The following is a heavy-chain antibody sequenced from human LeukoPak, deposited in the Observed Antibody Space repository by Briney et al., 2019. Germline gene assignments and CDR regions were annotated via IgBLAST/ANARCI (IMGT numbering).Heavy chain of an antibody. Sequence: SETLSLTCAVYGGSLSGYYWSWIRQPPGKGLEWIGEINHSGSTNYNPSLKSRVTISVDTSKNQFSLKLSSVTAADTAVYYCARIGSSWYTPDWFDPWGQGTLVTVSS. J-gene: IGHJ5*02. V-gene: IGHV4-34*01. CDR3: ARIGSSWYTPDWFDP. D-gene: IGHD6-13*01. CDR1: GGSLSGYY. CDR2: INHSGST.